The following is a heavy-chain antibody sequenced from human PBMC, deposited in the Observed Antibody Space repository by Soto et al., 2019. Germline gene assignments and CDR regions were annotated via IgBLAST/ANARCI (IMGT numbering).Heavy chain of an antibody. J-gene: IGHJ5*02. V-gene: IGHV1-46*01. CDR1: GYTFTNHH. D-gene: IGHD2-15*01. Sequence: QVQLVQSGAEVKKPGAAVKVSCKASGYTFTNHHIHWVRQTPGQGLDWVGIIDQSDGGTNYAQKYQGRVTMTRYTSASTVHRELSSLGSEDTAVYGGERLGDVTEWRCDPWCQGTMVTVSS. CDR3: ERLGDVTEWRCDP. CDR2: IDQSDGGT.